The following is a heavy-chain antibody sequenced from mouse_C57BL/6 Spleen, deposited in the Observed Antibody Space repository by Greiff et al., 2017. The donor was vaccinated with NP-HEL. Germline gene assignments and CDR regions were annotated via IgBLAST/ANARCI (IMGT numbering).Heavy chain of an antibody. CDR2: INPNNGGT. J-gene: IGHJ3*01. CDR1: GYTFTDYN. Sequence: EVQLQQSGPELVKPGASVKIPCKASGYTFTDYNMDWVKQSHGKSLEWIGDINPNNGGTIYNQKFKGKATLTVDKSSSTAYMEPRSLTSEDTAVYYCASWETLGGADWGQGTLVTVSA. D-gene: IGHD3-3*01. V-gene: IGHV1-18*01. CDR3: ASWETLGGAD.